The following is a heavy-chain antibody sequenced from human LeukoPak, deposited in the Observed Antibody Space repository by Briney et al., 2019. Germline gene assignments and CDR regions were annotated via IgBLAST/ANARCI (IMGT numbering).Heavy chain of an antibody. V-gene: IGHV3-11*01. J-gene: IGHJ4*02. Sequence: PGGSLRLSCAASGFTFSTYAMSWIRQAPGKGLEWVSYISSSGSTIYYADSVKGRFTISRDNAKNSLYLQMNSLRAEDTAVYYCARVRWTGNYYFDYWGQGTLVTVSS. CDR2: ISSSGSTI. CDR1: GFTFSTYA. D-gene: IGHD3/OR15-3a*01. CDR3: ARVRWTGNYYFDY.